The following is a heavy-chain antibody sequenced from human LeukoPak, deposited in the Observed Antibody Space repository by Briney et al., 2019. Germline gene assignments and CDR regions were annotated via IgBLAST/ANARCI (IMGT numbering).Heavy chain of an antibody. Sequence: GGSLRLSCAASGFSFSNYEMNWVRQTPGKGLEWVSYMSSSGSMTWYADSVKGRFTISRDNAKNMVYLQMNSLRAEDTAVYYCAGFYSGWSWGQGTLLTVSS. V-gene: IGHV3-48*03. CDR3: AGFYSGWS. D-gene: IGHD6-19*01. CDR2: MSSSGSMT. CDR1: GFSFSNYE. J-gene: IGHJ5*02.